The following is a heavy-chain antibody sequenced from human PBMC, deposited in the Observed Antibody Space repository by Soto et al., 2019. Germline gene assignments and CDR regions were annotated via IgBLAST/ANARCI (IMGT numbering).Heavy chain of an antibody. CDR2: ILFDGNKK. CDR3: AKDGYQTISGRYLSS. Sequence: QVQLVESGGGVVRPGRSLRLSCSASGFIFSDYAMHWVRQAPGKGMEWVAVILFDGNKKYYADSVKGRFTISRDNSKNTLYLQMNSLRAEDTAVYYCAKDGYQTISGRYLSSCGQGALVTVSS. CDR1: GFIFSDYA. V-gene: IGHV3-30*18. D-gene: IGHD1-26*01. J-gene: IGHJ5*02.